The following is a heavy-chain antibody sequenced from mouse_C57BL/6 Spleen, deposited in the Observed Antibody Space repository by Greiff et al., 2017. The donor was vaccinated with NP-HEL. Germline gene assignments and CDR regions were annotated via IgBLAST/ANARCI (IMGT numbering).Heavy chain of an antibody. CDR1: GYTFTSYW. J-gene: IGHJ4*01. CDR3: ARSYSNLYYAMDY. D-gene: IGHD2-5*01. Sequence: QVQLKQPGAELVKPGASVKLSCKASGYTFTSYWMHWVKQRPGRGLEWIGRIDPNSGGTKYNEKFKSKATLTVDKPSSTAYMQLISLTSEDSAVYYGARSYSNLYYAMDYWGQGTSVTVSS. V-gene: IGHV1-72*01. CDR2: IDPNSGGT.